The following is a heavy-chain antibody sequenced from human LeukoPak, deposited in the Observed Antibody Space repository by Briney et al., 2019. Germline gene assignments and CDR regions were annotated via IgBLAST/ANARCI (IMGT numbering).Heavy chain of an antibody. V-gene: IGHV1-8*02. J-gene: IGHJ4*02. CDR2: MNPNSGNT. CDR1: GYTFTSYG. CDR3: ARASTATPLRG. Sequence: GASVKVSCKASGYTFTSYGISWVRQAPGQGLEWMGWMNPNSGNTGYAQKFQGRVTMTRNTSISTAYMELSSLRFEDTAVYYCARASTATPLRGWGQGTLVTVSS. D-gene: IGHD6-25*01.